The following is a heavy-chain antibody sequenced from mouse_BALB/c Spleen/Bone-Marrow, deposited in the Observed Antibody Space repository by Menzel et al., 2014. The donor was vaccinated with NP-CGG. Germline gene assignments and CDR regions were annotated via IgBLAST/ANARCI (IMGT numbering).Heavy chain of an antibody. CDR3: AREYGNCWFAY. Sequence: EVKLVESGGGLVQPGGSRKLSCAASGFTFSSFGMHWVRQAPEKGLEWVAYIRSGSSTIYYADTVKGRFTISRDNPKNTLFLQMTSLRSEDTAMYYCAREYGNCWFAYWGQGTLVTVSA. CDR2: IRSGSSTI. J-gene: IGHJ3*01. CDR1: GFTFSSFG. V-gene: IGHV5-17*02. D-gene: IGHD2-10*02.